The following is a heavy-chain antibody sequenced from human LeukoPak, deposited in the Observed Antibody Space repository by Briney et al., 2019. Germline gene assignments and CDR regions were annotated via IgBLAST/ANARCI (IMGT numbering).Heavy chain of an antibody. CDR3: ARERKSSYDTLTGYYKSDAFDI. V-gene: IGHV1-18*01. J-gene: IGHJ3*02. CDR2: ISAYNGNT. CDR1: GYSLITYG. Sequence: ASVTVSFEAAGYSLITYGISWVRQAPGQGLAWMGWISAYNGNTNYAQKLQGRVTVTTDTSTNTAYMELRSLRSDDTAVYYCARERKSSYDTLTGYYKSDAFDIWGQGTMVTVSS. D-gene: IGHD3-9*01.